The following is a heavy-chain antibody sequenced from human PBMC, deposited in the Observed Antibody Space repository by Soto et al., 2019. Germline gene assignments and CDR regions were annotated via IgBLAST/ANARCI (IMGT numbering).Heavy chain of an antibody. CDR3: AKDPARGTPQYYYYGMDV. J-gene: IGHJ6*02. CDR2: ISYDGSNK. D-gene: IGHD1-7*01. Sequence: PGGSLRLSCAASGFTFSSYGMHWVRQAPGKGLEWVAVISYDGSNKYYADSVKGRFTISRDNSKNTLYLQMNSLRAEDTAVYYCAKDPARGTPQYYYYGMDVWGQGTTVTVSS. CDR1: GFTFSSYG. V-gene: IGHV3-30*18.